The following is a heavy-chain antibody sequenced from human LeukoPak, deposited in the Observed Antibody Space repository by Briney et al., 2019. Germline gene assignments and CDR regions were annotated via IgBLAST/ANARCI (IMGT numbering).Heavy chain of an antibody. J-gene: IGHJ4*02. CDR2: IYSGGSGST. CDR3: AHRKATSWAHDY. CDR1: GFTVSSSY. V-gene: IGHV3-53*01. Sequence: GGSLRLSCAASGFTVSSSYMSWVRQAPGKELEWVSVIYSGGSGSTYYADSVKGRFTISRDNSKNTLNLQMNSLRAEDTAVYYCAHRKATSWAHDYWGQGTLVTVSS. D-gene: IGHD2-2*01.